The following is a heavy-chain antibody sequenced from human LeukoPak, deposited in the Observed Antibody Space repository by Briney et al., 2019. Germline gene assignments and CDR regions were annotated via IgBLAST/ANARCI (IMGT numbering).Heavy chain of an antibody. CDR3: ARESIRSGSLKWFDP. CDR1: GFTFTSHV. Sequence: PGGSLRLSCAAPGFTFTSHVMSWVRQTPGKELEWVSAIDGSGRTTYYADSVRGRFIISRDNSKKMLYLQMSSLRAEDTATYYCARESIRSGSLKWFDPWGQGTLVTVSS. V-gene: IGHV3-23*01. CDR2: IDGSGRTT. D-gene: IGHD3-3*01. J-gene: IGHJ5*02.